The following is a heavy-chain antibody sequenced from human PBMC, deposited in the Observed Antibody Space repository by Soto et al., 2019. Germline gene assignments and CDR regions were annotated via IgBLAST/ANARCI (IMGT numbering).Heavy chain of an antibody. CDR1: GYTFTSYD. CDR2: MNPNSGNT. CDR3: ARTGSDFWSGYYPGYYYMDV. Sequence: EASVKVSCKASGYTFTSYDINWVRQATGQGLERMGWMNPNSGNTGYAQEFQGRVTMTRNTSISTAYMELSSLRSEDTAVYYCARTGSDFWSGYYPGYYYMDVWGKGTTVTVSS. D-gene: IGHD3-3*01. V-gene: IGHV1-8*01. J-gene: IGHJ6*03.